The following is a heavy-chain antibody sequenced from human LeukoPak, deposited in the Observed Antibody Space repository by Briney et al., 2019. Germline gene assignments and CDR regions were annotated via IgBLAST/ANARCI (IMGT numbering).Heavy chain of an antibody. CDR1: GFTFSSYW. CDR3: ANAGYIGVAGDGATNPFHY. CDR2: ISSDGNDQ. J-gene: IGHJ4*02. Sequence: GGSLRLSCAASGFTFSSYWMSWVRQAPGKGLEWLAIISSDGNDQNYADSVKGRFTVSRDNSQSTLYLEMNSLRPEDTAFYYCANAGYIGVAGDGATNPFHYWGQGTLVTVST. D-gene: IGHD6-19*01. V-gene: IGHV3-30*18.